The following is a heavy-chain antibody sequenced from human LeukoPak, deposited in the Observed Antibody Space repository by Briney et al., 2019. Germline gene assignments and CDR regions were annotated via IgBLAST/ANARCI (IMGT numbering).Heavy chain of an antibody. V-gene: IGHV4-59*01. D-gene: IGHD3-3*01. Sequence: SETLSLTCTVSGVSTSTYYWSWIRQSPGKGLEWIGYINYSGSTDYNPSLKSRVAISIDTSKSQFSLKLNSVTAADTAVYYCARMEYYFDYWGQGTLVTVSS. J-gene: IGHJ4*02. CDR3: ARMEYYFDY. CDR1: GVSTSTYY. CDR2: INYSGST.